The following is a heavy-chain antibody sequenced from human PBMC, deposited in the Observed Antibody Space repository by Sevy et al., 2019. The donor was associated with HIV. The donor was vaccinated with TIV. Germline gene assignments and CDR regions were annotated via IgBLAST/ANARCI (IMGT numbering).Heavy chain of an antibody. Sequence: ASVKVSCKASGYTFTSYGIIWVRQAPGQGLEWMGWISPYTGDTSYALKLQGRATMTTDTSTSTAYMELRSLRSDDTAVYYCARSIRQWLPKSSVYYAFDYWGQGTLVTVSS. CDR3: ARSIRQWLPKSSVYYAFDY. V-gene: IGHV1-18*01. J-gene: IGHJ4*02. D-gene: IGHD3-22*01. CDR1: GYTFTSYG. CDR2: ISPYTGDT.